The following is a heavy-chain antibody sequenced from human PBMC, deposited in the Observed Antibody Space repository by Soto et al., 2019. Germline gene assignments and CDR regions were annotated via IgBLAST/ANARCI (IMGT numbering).Heavy chain of an antibody. CDR1: GGSVSSGSYY. J-gene: IGHJ4*02. CDR3: ARAAMAYYFDY. CDR2: IYYSGST. V-gene: IGHV4-61*01. D-gene: IGHD5-18*01. Sequence: SSETLSLTCTVSGGSVSSGSYYWSWIRQPPGKGLEWIGYIYYSGSTNYNPSLKSRVTISVDTSKNQFSLKLSSVTAADTAVYYCARAAMAYYFDYWGQGTLVTVSS.